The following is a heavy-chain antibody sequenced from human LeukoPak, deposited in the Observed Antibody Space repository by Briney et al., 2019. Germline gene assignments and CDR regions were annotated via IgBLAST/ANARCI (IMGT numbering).Heavy chain of an antibody. V-gene: IGHV4-34*01. CDR2: SNDSGGT. CDR3: ARLSVIVGSTLEYYYYYMDV. Sequence: SETLSLTCAVYGGTFSGYYWSWIRQPPGKRLEWVGESNDSGGTNYNPSLKSRVTISADKSKNQISLKLTSVTAADTAVYYCARLSVIVGSTLEYYYYYMDVWGQGTTVTVSS. D-gene: IGHD1-26*01. CDR1: GGTFSGYY. J-gene: IGHJ6*03.